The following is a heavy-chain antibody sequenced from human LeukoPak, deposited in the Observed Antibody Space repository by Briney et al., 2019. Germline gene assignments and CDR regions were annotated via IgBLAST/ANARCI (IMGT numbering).Heavy chain of an antibody. D-gene: IGHD6-19*01. CDR3: ARDGEAVAGTGFDY. CDR2: ISAYNGNT. CDR1: GYTFTSYG. J-gene: IGHJ4*02. V-gene: IGHV1-18*04. Sequence: GASVKISCKASGYTFTSYGISWVRHAPGQGLEWRGWISAYNGNTNYAQKLQGRVIMTTDTSTSTAYMELRSLRSDDTAVYYCARDGEAVAGTGFDYWGQGTLVTVSS.